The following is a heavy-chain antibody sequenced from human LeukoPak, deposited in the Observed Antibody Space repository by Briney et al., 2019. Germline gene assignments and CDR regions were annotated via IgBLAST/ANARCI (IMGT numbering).Heavy chain of an antibody. CDR1: GYTFTCYG. J-gene: IGHJ2*01. D-gene: IGHD5-18*01. V-gene: IGHV1-18*04. Sequence: ASVKVSCKASGYTFTCYGISWVRQAPGQGLEWMGWISAYNGNTNYAQKLQGRVTMTTDTSTSTAYMELRSLRSDDTAVYYCARGRGYSYGRADWYFDLWGRGTLVTVSS. CDR3: ARGRGYSYGRADWYFDL. CDR2: ISAYNGNT.